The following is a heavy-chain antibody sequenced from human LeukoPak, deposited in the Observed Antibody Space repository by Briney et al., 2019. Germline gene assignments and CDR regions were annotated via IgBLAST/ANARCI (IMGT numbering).Heavy chain of an antibody. V-gene: IGHV3-33*01. CDR1: GFTFSSYG. D-gene: IGHD1-26*01. CDR3: ARDQGYSGSYSDY. J-gene: IGHJ4*02. Sequence: GGSLRLSCAASGFTFSSYGMRWVCQAPGKGLEWVAVIWYNGSNKYYANSVKGRFTISRDTSKNTLYLQMNSLRAEDTAVYYCARDQGYSGSYSDYWGQGTLVTVSS. CDR2: IWYNGSNK.